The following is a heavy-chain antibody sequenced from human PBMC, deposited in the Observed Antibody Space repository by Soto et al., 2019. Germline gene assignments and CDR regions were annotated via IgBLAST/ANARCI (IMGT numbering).Heavy chain of an antibody. CDR3: AIVVWRSYRTLYYFDY. CDR1: GGSISSGDYY. CDR2: IYYSGST. D-gene: IGHD3-16*02. J-gene: IGHJ4*02. Sequence: QVQLQESGPGLVKPSQTLSLTCTVSGGSISSGDYYWSWIRQPPGKGLEWIGYIYYSGSTYYNPSLKSRVTISVDTSKNPFSLKLSSVTAADMAVYYCAIVVWRSYRTLYYFDYWGQGTLVTVSS. V-gene: IGHV4-30-4*01.